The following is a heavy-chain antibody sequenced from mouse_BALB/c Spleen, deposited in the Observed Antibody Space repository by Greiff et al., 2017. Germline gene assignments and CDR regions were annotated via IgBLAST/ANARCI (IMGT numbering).Heavy chain of an antibody. CDR1: GYSFTSYW. J-gene: IGHJ4*01. CDR2: IDPSDSET. Sequence: QVQLKESGPQLVRPGASVKISCKASGYSFTSYWMHWVKQRPGQGLEWIGMIDPSDSETRLNQKFKDKATLTVDKSSSTAYMQLSSPTSEDSAVYYCARAGDYDGNYAMDYWGQGTSVTVSS. V-gene: IGHV1S126*01. CDR3: ARAGDYDGNYAMDY. D-gene: IGHD2-4*01.